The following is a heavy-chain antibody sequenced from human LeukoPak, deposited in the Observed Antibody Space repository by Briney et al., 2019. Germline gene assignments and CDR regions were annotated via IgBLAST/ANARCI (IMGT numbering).Heavy chain of an antibody. D-gene: IGHD4-11*01. CDR2: ISSSSSYI. Sequence: GGSLRLSYAASGFTFSSYIMNWVRQAPGKGLEWVSSISSSSSYIYYADSVKGRFTISRDNAKNSLYLQMNSLRDEDTAVYYCARDPVSNYVYFDYWGQGTLVTVSS. CDR3: ARDPVSNYVYFDY. V-gene: IGHV3-21*01. CDR1: GFTFSSYI. J-gene: IGHJ4*02.